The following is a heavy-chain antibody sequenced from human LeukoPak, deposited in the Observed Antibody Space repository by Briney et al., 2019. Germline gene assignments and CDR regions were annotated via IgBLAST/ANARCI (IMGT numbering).Heavy chain of an antibody. CDR1: GGSISGYY. CDR2: IYYSGST. D-gene: IGHD1-26*01. Sequence: PSETLSLTCTVSGGSISGYYWSWIRQPPGKGLEWVGYIYYSGSTSYNPSLKSRVTISVDTSKNQFFLKLSSVTAADTAVYYCAREGARWEPSFSAFDIWGQGTMVTVSS. J-gene: IGHJ3*02. V-gene: IGHV4-59*01. CDR3: AREGARWEPSFSAFDI.